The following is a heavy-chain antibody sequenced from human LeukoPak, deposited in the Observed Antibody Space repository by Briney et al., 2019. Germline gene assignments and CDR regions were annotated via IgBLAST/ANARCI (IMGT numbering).Heavy chain of an antibody. CDR2: ISPDTGNT. J-gene: IGHJ5*02. CDR1: GYTFTIYE. V-gene: IGHV1-8*01. CDR3: ARGPRFDP. Sequence: GASVKVSCKASGYTFTIYEFNWVRQAPGQGLEWLGYISPDTGNTGYAQKFQGRVTMTRDTSISTTYMELSSLTSEDTAVYSRARGPRFDPWGQGTLVTVSS.